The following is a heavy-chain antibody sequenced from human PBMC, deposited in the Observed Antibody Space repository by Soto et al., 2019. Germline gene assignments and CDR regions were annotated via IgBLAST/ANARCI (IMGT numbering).Heavy chain of an antibody. CDR3: ARGRDRDTVTTFDY. CDR1: GFTFSSYA. J-gene: IGHJ4*02. D-gene: IGHD4-17*01. Sequence: EVQLLESGGGLLQRGGSLRLSWAASGFTFSSYAMNWVRQAPGKGLEWVSVIHGSGGSAYYADSVKGRFTISRDNSKNTVFLQMNSLRVEDTAIYFCARGRDRDTVTTFDYWGQGALFTFSP. CDR2: IHGSGGSA. V-gene: IGHV3-23*01.